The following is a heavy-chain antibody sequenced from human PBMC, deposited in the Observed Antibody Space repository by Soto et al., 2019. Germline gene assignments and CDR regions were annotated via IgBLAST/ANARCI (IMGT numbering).Heavy chain of an antibody. Sequence: ASVKVSCKASGYTFTSYAMHWVRQAPGQRLEWMGWINAGNGNTKYSQKFQGRVTITRDTSASTAYMELSSLRSEDTAVYYCARYGRHDYNVPYYGMAVWGQGTTVTVSS. V-gene: IGHV1-3*01. D-gene: IGHD4-4*01. CDR2: INAGNGNT. CDR3: ARYGRHDYNVPYYGMAV. CDR1: GYTFTSYA. J-gene: IGHJ6*02.